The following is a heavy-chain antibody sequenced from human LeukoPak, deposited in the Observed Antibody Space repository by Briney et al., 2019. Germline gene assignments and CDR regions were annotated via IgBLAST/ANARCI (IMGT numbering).Heavy chain of an antibody. CDR1: GFTFSSYW. J-gene: IGHJ4*02. V-gene: IGHV3-7*01. CDR2: IEQDGSQK. Sequence: PGGSLRLSCAASGFTFSSYWLSWVRQAPGKGLEWVASIEQDGSQKYYVDSVRGRFTISRDNAKNSVYLQTNSLRVEDTAVYYCARNSGSNPFDYWGQGILVTVSS. CDR3: ARNSGSNPFDY. D-gene: IGHD1-26*01.